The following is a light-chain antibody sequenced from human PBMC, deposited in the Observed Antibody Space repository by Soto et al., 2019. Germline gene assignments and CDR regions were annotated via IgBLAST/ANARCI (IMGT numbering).Light chain of an antibody. Sequence: QSVLTQPASVFGSPGQSITISCTGTSSDVGGYNYVSWYQQHPGKAPKLMIYDVSNRPSGVSNRFSGSKSGNTASLTISGLQAEDEADYYCSSNTSSSTLGVFGGGTKVTVL. J-gene: IGLJ3*02. V-gene: IGLV2-14*01. CDR1: SSDVGGYNY. CDR2: DVS. CDR3: SSNTSSSTLGV.